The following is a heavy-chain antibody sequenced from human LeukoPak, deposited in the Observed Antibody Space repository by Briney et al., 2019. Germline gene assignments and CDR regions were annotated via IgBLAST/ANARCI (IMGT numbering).Heavy chain of an antibody. CDR3: AKGPIYSGSYYFDY. D-gene: IGHD1-26*01. CDR1: GFTFSTYG. J-gene: IGHJ4*02. CDR2: ISGSGGST. Sequence: GGTLRLSCVGSGFTFSTYGMSWVRQTPGKGLAWVSAISGSGGSTYYADSVKGRFTISRDNSKNTLYLQMNSLRAGDTAVYYCAKGPIYSGSYYFDYWGQGTLVTVSS. V-gene: IGHV3-23*01.